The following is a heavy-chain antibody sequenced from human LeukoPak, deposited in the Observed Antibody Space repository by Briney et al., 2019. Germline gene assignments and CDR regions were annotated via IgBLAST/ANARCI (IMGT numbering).Heavy chain of an antibody. CDR2: ISSSSSYI. CDR1: GFTFSGYS. Sequence: GGSLRLSCAASGFTFSGYSMNWVRQAPGKGLKWVSSISSSSSYIYYADSVKGRFTISRDNAKNSLYLQMNSLRAEDTAVYYCARELCSGGSCYPLDYYYYGMDVWGQGTTVTVSS. V-gene: IGHV3-21*01. D-gene: IGHD2-15*01. CDR3: ARELCSGGSCYPLDYYYYGMDV. J-gene: IGHJ6*02.